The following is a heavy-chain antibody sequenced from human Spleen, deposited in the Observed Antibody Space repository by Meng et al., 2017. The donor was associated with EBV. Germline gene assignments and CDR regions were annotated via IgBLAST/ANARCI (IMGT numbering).Heavy chain of an antibody. CDR1: GFTFSDYG. CDR2: IWYDGSYN. CDR3: ARKSSNYGTLIDY. D-gene: IGHD4-11*01. J-gene: IGHJ4*02. Sequence: QVQLWGSGGGVVQPGRSLRLSCAASGFTFSDYGMHWVRQAPGKGLEWVALIWYDGSYNFYGDFVKGRFTISRDNSKNTLYLQMSSLRAEDTAVYYCARKSSNYGTLIDYWGQGTLVTVSS. V-gene: IGHV3-33*01.